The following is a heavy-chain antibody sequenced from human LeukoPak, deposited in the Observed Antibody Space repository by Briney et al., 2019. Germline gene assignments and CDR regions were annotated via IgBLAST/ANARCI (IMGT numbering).Heavy chain of an antibody. CDR3: AKVPYYYGSGTDY. D-gene: IGHD3-10*01. Sequence: PGPSLRLSCAASAFISTSPATSWARQPRGDGMECVSVVSGSGGSTYYAGSVKGRFTISRDNSKNTLYLQMNSLRAEDTAVYYCAKVPYYYGSGTDYWGQGTLVTVSS. V-gene: IGHV3-23*01. CDR2: VSGSGGST. J-gene: IGHJ4*02. CDR1: AFISTSPA.